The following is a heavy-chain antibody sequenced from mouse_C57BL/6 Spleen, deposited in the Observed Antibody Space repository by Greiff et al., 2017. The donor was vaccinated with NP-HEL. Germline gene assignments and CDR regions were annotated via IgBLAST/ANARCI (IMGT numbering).Heavy chain of an antibody. CDR2: ISNGGGST. J-gene: IGHJ4*01. V-gene: IGHV5-12*01. Sequence: DVMLVESGGGLVQPGGSLKLSCAASGFTFSDYYMYWVRQTPEKRLEWVAYISNGGGSTYYPDTVKGRFTISRDNAKNTMYLQMSRLKSEDTAMYYCARHSNPYYAMDYWGQGTSVTVSS. CDR1: GFTFSDYY. CDR3: ARHSNPYYAMDY. D-gene: IGHD2-5*01.